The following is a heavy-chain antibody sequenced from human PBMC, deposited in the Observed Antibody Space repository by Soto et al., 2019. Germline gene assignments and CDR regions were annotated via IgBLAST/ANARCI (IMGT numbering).Heavy chain of an antibody. Sequence: EVQLLESGGGLVQPGGSLSLSCVGSGLTFSVSAMTWVRQAPGKGLEWVSATGLSGRSTYYGDSVKGRFTVSRDNSKITLDQQMSSLRAEDTAVYYCATVDNTTRSFNFWGRGALVSVSS. J-gene: IGHJ4*02. D-gene: IGHD1-20*01. CDR2: TGLSGRST. V-gene: IGHV3-23*01. CDR3: ATVDNTTRSFNF. CDR1: GLTFSVSA.